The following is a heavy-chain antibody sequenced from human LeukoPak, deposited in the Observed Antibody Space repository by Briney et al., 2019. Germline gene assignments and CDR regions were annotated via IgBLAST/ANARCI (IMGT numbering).Heavy chain of an antibody. CDR1: GFSFSTFA. CDR2: ISGRGGDT. D-gene: IGHD5-24*01. Sequence: GGSLRLSCAASGFSFSTFAMNWVRQVPGKGLEWVSGISGRGGDTYDAESVRGRFTISRDDSKNTLYLQMTSLRAEDTAIYYCAKDRCFTLRDGWMLDYWGQGTLVTVSS. CDR3: AKDRCFTLRDGWMLDY. J-gene: IGHJ4*02. V-gene: IGHV3-23*01.